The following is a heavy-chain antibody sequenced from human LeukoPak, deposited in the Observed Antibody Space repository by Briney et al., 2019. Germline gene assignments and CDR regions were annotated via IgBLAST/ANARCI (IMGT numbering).Heavy chain of an antibody. CDR2: IYPGDSDT. CDR1: GYSFMTYW. D-gene: IGHD3-22*01. CDR3: ARLSMIDTFDI. V-gene: IGHV5-51*01. J-gene: IGHJ3*02. Sequence: GESLKISCQASGYSFMTYWIGWVRQLPGKGLEWMAIIYPGDSDTKYSPSFQDQVTISADKSITTAYLHWRSLKASDTAMYYCARLSMIDTFDIWGLGTVVTVSS.